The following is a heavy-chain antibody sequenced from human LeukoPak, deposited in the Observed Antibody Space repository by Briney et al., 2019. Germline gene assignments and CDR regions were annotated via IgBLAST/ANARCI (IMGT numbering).Heavy chain of an antibody. Sequence: GESLRLSCAASGFTFSDYYMSWIRQAPGKGLEWVSYISSSGTTIYYADSVKGRFTISRDNAKNSLYLQMNSLRAEDTAVYYCARVLRGAGANWFDPWGQGTLVTVSS. CDR2: ISSSGTTI. V-gene: IGHV3-11*01. D-gene: IGHD3-10*01. CDR1: GFTFSDYY. J-gene: IGHJ5*02. CDR3: ARVLRGAGANWFDP.